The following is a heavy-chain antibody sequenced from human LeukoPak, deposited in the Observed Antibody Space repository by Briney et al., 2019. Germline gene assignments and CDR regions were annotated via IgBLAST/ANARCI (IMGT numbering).Heavy chain of an antibody. CDR1: GGSISSYY. V-gene: IGHV4-59*12. J-gene: IGHJ3*02. CDR2: IYYSGST. Sequence: SETLSLTCTVSGGSISSYYWSWIRQPPGKGLEWIGYIYYSGSTKYNPSLKSRVTMSVDTSKNQFSLKLSSVTAADTAVYYCARVVPRFLDAFDIWGQGTMVTVSS. CDR3: ARVVPRFLDAFDI. D-gene: IGHD3-3*01.